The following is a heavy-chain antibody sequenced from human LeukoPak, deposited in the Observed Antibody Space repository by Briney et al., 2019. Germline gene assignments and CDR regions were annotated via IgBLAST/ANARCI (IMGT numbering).Heavy chain of an antibody. J-gene: IGHJ6*03. CDR2: IYYSGST. CDR1: GGSVSSGSYY. CDR3: ARDRLGRYYYYMDV. D-gene: IGHD3-9*01. V-gene: IGHV4-61*01. Sequence: SETLSLTCTVPGGSVSSGSYYWSWIRQPPGKGLEWIGYIYYSGSTNYNPSLKRRVTISVDTSKNQFSLKLSSVTAADTAVYYCARDRLGRYYYYMDVWGKGTTVTVSS.